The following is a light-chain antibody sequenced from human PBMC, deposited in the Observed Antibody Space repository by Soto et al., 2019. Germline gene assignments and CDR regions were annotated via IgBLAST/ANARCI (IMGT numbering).Light chain of an antibody. J-gene: IGKJ1*01. CDR3: QQYNSYSPAT. CDR1: QSISSW. V-gene: IGKV1-5*01. CDR2: DAS. Sequence: DIQMTQSPSTLSGSVGDRVTITCRASQSISSWLAWYQQKPGKAPKILIYDASSLESGVPSRFSGSGSGTEFTLTISSLQPDDFATYYCQQYNSYSPATFGQGTKVDIK.